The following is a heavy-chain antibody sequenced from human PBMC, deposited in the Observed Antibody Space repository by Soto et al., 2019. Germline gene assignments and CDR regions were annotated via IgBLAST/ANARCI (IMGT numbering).Heavy chain of an antibody. CDR2: INHSGST. D-gene: IGHD3-3*01. V-gene: IGHV4-34*01. CDR1: GGSFSGYY. CDR3: ARDYWSGSLYGMDV. Sequence: QVQLQQWGAGLLKPSETLSLTCAVYGGSFSGYYWSWIRQPPGKGLEWIGEINHSGSTNYNPSLKSRVTISVEPSKNQFALKLSSVTAADTAVYYCARDYWSGSLYGMDVWGQGTTVTVSS. J-gene: IGHJ6*02.